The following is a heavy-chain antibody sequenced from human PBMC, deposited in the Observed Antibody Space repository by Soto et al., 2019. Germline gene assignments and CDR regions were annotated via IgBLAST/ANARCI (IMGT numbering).Heavy chain of an antibody. J-gene: IGHJ6*02. CDR2: IYPGDSDT. Sequence: GESLKISCKGSGYSFTIYWIGWVRQMPGKGLEWMGIIYPGDSDTRYSPSFQGQVTISADKSISTAYLQWSSLKASDTAMYYCARHSHPSYYYDSSGPRDYYYGMDVWGQGTTVTVSS. CDR3: ARHSHPSYYYDSSGPRDYYYGMDV. D-gene: IGHD3-22*01. CDR1: GYSFTIYW. V-gene: IGHV5-51*01.